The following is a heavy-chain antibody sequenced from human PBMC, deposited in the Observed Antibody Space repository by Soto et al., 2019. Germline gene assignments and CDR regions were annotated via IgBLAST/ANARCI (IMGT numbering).Heavy chain of an antibody. D-gene: IGHD5-12*01. J-gene: IGHJ3*01. CDR3: ARDHVATRGPV. Sequence: GGSLRLSCAASGFTFSSYSMNWVRQAPGKGLEWVSSISSSSSYIYYADSVKGRFTISRDNAKNSLYLQMNSLRAEDTAVYYCARDHVATRGPVWGQGTMVTVSS. CDR1: GFTFSSYS. V-gene: IGHV3-21*01. CDR2: ISSSSSYI.